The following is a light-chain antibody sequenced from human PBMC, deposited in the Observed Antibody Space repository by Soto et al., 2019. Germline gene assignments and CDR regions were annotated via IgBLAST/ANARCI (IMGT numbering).Light chain of an antibody. CDR3: QSYDSSLSGSGVV. Sequence: QSVLRQPRSVSGARGQTVSISCTESSSNIGAGYDVHWYQQLPGTAPKLLIYGNSNRPSGVPDRFSGSKSGTSASLAITGLQAEDEADYYCQSYDSSLSGSGVVFGGGTKVTVL. V-gene: IGLV1-40*01. CDR1: SSNIGAGYD. CDR2: GNS. J-gene: IGLJ2*01.